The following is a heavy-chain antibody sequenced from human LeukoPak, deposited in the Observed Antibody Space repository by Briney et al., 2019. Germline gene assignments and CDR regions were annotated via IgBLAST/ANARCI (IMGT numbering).Heavy chain of an antibody. J-gene: IGHJ4*02. D-gene: IGHD2/OR15-2a*01. CDR1: GFTFSSYG. CDR3: AREGPRGNSQFDY. CDR2: IWYDGSNK. Sequence: GGSLRLSCAASGFTFSSYGMHWVRQAPGKGLEWVALIWYDGSNKYYTDSVKGRFTISRDNSKNTLYLQMNSLRAEDTAVYYCAREGPRGNSQFDYWGQGTLVTVSS. V-gene: IGHV3-33*01.